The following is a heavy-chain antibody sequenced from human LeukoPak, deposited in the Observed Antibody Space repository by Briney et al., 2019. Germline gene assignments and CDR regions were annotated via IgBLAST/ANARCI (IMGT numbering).Heavy chain of an antibody. D-gene: IGHD3-10*01. Sequence: SETLSLTCAVYGASFSVNNWIWIRQPPGKGLEWIGEINHSGTITYKPSLKSRLTISADTSKNQFSLKLSSVTAADTAVYYCARYCGSENYCISYWGQGTLVTDSS. V-gene: IGHV4-34*01. CDR3: ARYCGSENYCISY. CDR2: INHSGTI. CDR1: GASFSVNN. J-gene: IGHJ4*01.